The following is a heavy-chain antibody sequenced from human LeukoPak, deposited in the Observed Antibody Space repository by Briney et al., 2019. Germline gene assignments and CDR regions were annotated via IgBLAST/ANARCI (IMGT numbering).Heavy chain of an antibody. CDR3: ARDGSYNDAFDI. Sequence: SETLSLTCTVSGGSISSYYWSWTRQPAGKGLEWIGRIYTSGSTNYNPSLKSRVTMSVDTSKNQFSLKLSSVTAADTAVYYCARDGSYNDAFDIWGQGTMVTVSS. CDR1: GGSISSYY. V-gene: IGHV4-4*07. CDR2: IYTSGST. D-gene: IGHD1-1*01. J-gene: IGHJ3*02.